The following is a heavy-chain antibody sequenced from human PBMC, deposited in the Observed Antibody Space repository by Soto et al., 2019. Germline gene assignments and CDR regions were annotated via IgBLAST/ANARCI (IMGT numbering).Heavy chain of an antibody. CDR2: ISSSSSTI. V-gene: IGHV3-11*04. Sequence: LSLTCAVYGGSFSGYYWSWIRQPPGKGLEWVSYISSSSSTIYYADSVKGRFTISRDNAKNSLNLQMNSLRDEDTAVYYCASSTIYSRRSPSYYFDYWGQGTLVTVSS. D-gene: IGHD2-15*01. CDR1: GGSFSGYY. CDR3: ASSTIYSRRSPSYYFDY. J-gene: IGHJ4*02.